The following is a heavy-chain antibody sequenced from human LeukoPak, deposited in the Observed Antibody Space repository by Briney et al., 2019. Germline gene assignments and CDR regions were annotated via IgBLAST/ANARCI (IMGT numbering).Heavy chain of an antibody. CDR1: GYTLTELS. J-gene: IGHJ4*02. Sequence: ASVKVSCKVSGYTLTELSMHWVRQAPGKGLEWMGGFDPEDGETIYAQKFQGRVTMTEDTSTDTAYMELSSLRSEDTAVYYCATDGRSGYYLYSDYWGQGTLVTVSS. CDR2: FDPEDGET. D-gene: IGHD3-22*01. CDR3: ATDGRSGYYLYSDY. V-gene: IGHV1-24*01.